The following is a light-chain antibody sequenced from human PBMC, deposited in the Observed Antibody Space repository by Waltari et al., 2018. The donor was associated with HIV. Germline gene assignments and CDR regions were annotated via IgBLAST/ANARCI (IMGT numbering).Light chain of an antibody. CDR1: KSTDGFNQ. Sequence: QSLPTQLTSASATPGHTLTLSCSGPKSTDGFNQAHWYQQLPGAAPRLLIGKNNQRPSGVPDRFSGSKSGTSAALAIRGLRPEDEADYYCASWDDSLSGWVFGVGTKLSVL. CDR2: KNN. V-gene: IGLV1-47*01. CDR3: ASWDDSLSGWV. J-gene: IGLJ3*02.